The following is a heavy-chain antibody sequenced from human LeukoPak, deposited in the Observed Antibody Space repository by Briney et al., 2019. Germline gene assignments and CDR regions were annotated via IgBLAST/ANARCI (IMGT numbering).Heavy chain of an antibody. Sequence: GGSLRLSCAASGFTFSSYWMHWVRQAPGKGLVWVSRINSDGSSTSYADSVKGRFTISRDNAKNSLYLQMNSLRAEDTALYYCARDRGTMVRGLVYWGQGTLVTVSS. V-gene: IGHV3-74*01. J-gene: IGHJ4*02. CDR3: ARDRGTMVRGLVY. CDR1: GFTFSSYW. CDR2: INSDGSST. D-gene: IGHD3-10*01.